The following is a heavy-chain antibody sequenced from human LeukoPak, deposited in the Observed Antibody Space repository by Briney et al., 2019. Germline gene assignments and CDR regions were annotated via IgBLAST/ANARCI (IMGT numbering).Heavy chain of an antibody. CDR3: AKVYYYDSSGYYYA. Sequence: GGSLRPSCAASGFTFSSYAMSWVRQAPGKGLEWVSAISGSGGSTYYADSVKGRFPISRDNYKNTLYLQMNSLRAEDTAVYYCAKVYYYDSSGYYYAWGQGTLVTVSS. CDR1: GFTFSSYA. D-gene: IGHD3-22*01. V-gene: IGHV3-23*01. CDR2: ISGSGGST. J-gene: IGHJ4*02.